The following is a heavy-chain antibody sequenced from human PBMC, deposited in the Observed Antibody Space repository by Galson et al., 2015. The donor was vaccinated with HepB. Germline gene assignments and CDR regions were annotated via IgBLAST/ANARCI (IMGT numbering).Heavy chain of an antibody. V-gene: IGHV1-69*13. D-gene: IGHD6-6*01. CDR3: AVEYSSSSDDWFDP. Sequence: SVKVSCKASGGTFSSYAISWVRQAPGQGLEWMGGIIPIFGTANYAQKFQGRVTITADESTSTAYMELSSLRSEDTAVYYCAVEYSSSSDDWFDPWGQGTLVTVSS. CDR2: IIPIFGTA. CDR1: GGTFSSYA. J-gene: IGHJ5*02.